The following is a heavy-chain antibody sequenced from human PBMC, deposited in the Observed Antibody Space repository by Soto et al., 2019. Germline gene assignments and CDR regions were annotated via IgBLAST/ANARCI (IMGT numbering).Heavy chain of an antibody. CDR2: INAGNGNT. J-gene: IGHJ6*02. V-gene: IGHV1-3*01. Sequence: ASVKVSCKASGYTFTIYAMHWVLQAPGQRLEWMGWINAGNGNTQYSQKFQGRVTITKDTSADTAYMELSSLRSEDTAVYYCATEPMIMIFGGPNGDLKRLDVWAQRTTVTVSS. CDR3: ATEPMIMIFGGPNGDLKRLDV. CDR1: GYTFTIYA. D-gene: IGHD3-3*01.